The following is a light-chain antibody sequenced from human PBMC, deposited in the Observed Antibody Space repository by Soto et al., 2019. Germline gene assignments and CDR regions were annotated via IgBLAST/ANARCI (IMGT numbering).Light chain of an antibody. V-gene: IGKV4-1*01. CDR3: QQYYTTPYT. Sequence: DIVMTQSPDSLAVSLGERATINCKSSQSVLDTSNNMNYLAWYQQKPGQPPKLLIYWASARESGVPDRFSGSGSGTDFTLTISSLQAEDVAFYYCQQYYTTPYTFGQGTKLEIQ. CDR2: WAS. CDR1: QSVLDTSNNMNY. J-gene: IGKJ2*01.